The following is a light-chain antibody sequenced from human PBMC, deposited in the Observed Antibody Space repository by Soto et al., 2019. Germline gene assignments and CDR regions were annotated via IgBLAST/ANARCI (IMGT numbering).Light chain of an antibody. J-gene: IGKJ5*01. CDR1: ETILSN. CDR3: QQYNNWPIT. V-gene: IGKV3-15*01. CDR2: GAS. Sequence: ERVLTQSPATLSVSPGDRATLSCRASETILSNLAWYQQKPGRAPRLLIYGASNRATGVPARFSGSGSGTEFTLTISSLQSEDFAAYYCQQYNNWPITFGQGTRLE.